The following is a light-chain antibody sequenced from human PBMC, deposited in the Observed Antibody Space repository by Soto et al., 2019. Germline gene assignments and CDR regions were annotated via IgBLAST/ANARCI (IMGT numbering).Light chain of an antibody. CDR1: SSDVGTYNL. V-gene: IGLV2-23*01. CDR3: CSHALSSTFVV. Sequence: QSALTQPASVSGSPGQSITISCTGTSSDVGTYNLVSWYQHHPGKAPKLMIYEGSKRPSGVSNRFSGSKSGNTASLTISGLQAEDEADYYCCSHALSSTFVVFGGGTKVTVL. CDR2: EGS. J-gene: IGLJ2*01.